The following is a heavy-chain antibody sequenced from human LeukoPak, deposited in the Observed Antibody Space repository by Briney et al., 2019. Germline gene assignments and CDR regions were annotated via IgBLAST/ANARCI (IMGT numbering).Heavy chain of an antibody. Sequence: GGSLRLSCAASGFTFSSYWMSWVRQAPGKGLEWVASIKQDGSEKYYVDSVKGRFTISRDNAKNSLYLQMNSLRAEDTAVYYCARTPEVVPAATYYFDYWGQGTLVTVSS. J-gene: IGHJ4*02. CDR3: ARTPEVVPAATYYFDY. CDR2: IKQDGSEK. D-gene: IGHD2-2*01. CDR1: GFTFSSYW. V-gene: IGHV3-7*03.